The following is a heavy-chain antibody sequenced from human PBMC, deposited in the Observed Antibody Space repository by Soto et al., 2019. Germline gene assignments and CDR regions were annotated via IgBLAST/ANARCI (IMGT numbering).Heavy chain of an antibody. D-gene: IGHD3-16*02. V-gene: IGHV1-69*13. CDR2: IIPIFGTA. J-gene: IGHJ5*02. Sequence: SVKVSCKASGGTFSSYAISWVRQAPGQGLEWMGGIIPIFGTANYAQKFQGRVTITADESTGTAYMELSSLRSEDTAVYYCARDGDMITFGGVISNWFDPWGQGTLVTVSS. CDR3: ARDGDMITFGGVISNWFDP. CDR1: GGTFSSYA.